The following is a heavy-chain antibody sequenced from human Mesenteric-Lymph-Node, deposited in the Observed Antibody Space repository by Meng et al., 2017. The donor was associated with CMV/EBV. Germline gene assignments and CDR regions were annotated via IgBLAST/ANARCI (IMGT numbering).Heavy chain of an antibody. CDR1: GYTFTSYD. V-gene: IGHV1-8*03. J-gene: IGHJ4*02. D-gene: IGHD2-21*01. Sequence: CKASGYTFTSYDINWVRQATGQGLEWMGWMNPNSGNTGYAQKFQGRVTLTRNTSISTAYMELSSLRSEDTAVYYCARAYSSSGLVDYWGQGTLVTVSS. CDR2: MNPNSGNT. CDR3: ARAYSSSGLVDY.